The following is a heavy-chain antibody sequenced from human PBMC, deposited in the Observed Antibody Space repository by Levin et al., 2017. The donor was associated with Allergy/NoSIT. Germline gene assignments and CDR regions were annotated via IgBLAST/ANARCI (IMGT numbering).Heavy chain of an antibody. D-gene: IGHD6-13*01. Sequence: GESLKISCAASGFTFTSYWMHWVRQAPGKGLVWVAVISYDGSNKYYADSVKGRFTISRDNSKNTLYLQMNSLRAEDTAVYYCARGIIQHSSWYQGYYYGMDVWGQGTTVTVSS. J-gene: IGHJ6*02. CDR2: ISYDGSNK. CDR3: ARGIIQHSSWYQGYYYGMDV. V-gene: IGHV3-30-3*01. CDR1: GFTFTSYW.